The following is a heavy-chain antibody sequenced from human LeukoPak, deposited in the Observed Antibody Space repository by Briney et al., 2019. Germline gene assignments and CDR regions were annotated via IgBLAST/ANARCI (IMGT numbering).Heavy chain of an antibody. Sequence: SETLSLTCTVSGGSISSYYWSWIRQPPGKGLEWIGYIYYSGSTNYNPSLKSRVTISVDTSKNQFSLKLSSVAAADTAVYYCASVNDYGDSKIDYWGQGTLVTVSS. V-gene: IGHV4-59*01. D-gene: IGHD4-17*01. CDR3: ASVNDYGDSKIDY. CDR2: IYYSGST. J-gene: IGHJ4*02. CDR1: GGSISSYY.